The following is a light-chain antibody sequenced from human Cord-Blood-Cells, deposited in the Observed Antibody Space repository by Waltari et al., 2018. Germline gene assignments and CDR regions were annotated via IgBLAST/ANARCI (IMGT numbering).Light chain of an antibody. J-gene: IGKJ2*01. CDR2: CAS. Sequence: EIALTQSPGTLSLSPGERATLSCRASQSVSNSYLAWYQQKPGQAPRLLIYCASSRATGIPDRFSGSGSGTDFTLTISRLEPEDFAAYYCQQYGSSPYTFGQGTKLEIK. CDR3: QQYGSSPYT. V-gene: IGKV3-20*01. CDR1: QSVSNSY.